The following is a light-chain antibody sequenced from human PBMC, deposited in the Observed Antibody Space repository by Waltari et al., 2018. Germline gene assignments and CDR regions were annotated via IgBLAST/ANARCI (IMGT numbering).Light chain of an antibody. CDR1: QTILDTYDKNY. CDR2: WAS. CDR3: QQYFNTPIT. Sequence: DIVMTQSPDSLAVSLGERVTINCRSSQTILDTYDKNYLAWHQQKPGQSPRLLIYWASTREFGVPDQFSGSGSGTDFTLTISGLQAEDVAVYYCQQYFNTPITFGGGTKVEIK. J-gene: IGKJ4*01. V-gene: IGKV4-1*01.